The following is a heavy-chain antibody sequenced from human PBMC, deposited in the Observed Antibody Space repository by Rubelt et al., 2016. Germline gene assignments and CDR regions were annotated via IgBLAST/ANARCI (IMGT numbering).Heavy chain of an antibody. CDR2: ISSSSSYI. CDR3: ARNWGRLFYFDY. V-gene: IGHV3-21*01. D-gene: IGHD7-27*01. J-gene: IGHJ4*02. Sequence: VRQVPGKGLEWVSSISSSSSYIYYADSVKGRFTISRDNAKNSLYLQMNSLRAEDTAVYYCARNWGRLFYFDYWGQGTLVTVSS.